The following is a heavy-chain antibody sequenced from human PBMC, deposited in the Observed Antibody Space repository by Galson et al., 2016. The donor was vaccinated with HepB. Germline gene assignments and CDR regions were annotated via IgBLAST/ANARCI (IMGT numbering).Heavy chain of an antibody. D-gene: IGHD3-16*01. Sequence: SLRVSCAAPGFTISGTYMSWARQAPGKGLQWVSSLFSSGASFYTESLRGRFTVSRDTSTNTLYLQMNSLRADDSAVYYCEAYSDPFDVWGQGTVVTV. CDR1: GFTISGTY. CDR2: LFSSGAS. CDR3: EAYSDPFDV. J-gene: IGHJ3*01. V-gene: IGHV3-53*01.